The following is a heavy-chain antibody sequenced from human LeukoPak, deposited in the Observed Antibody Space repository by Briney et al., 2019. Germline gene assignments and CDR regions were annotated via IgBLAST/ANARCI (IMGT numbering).Heavy chain of an antibody. Sequence: PSETLSLTCTVSGASISTYSWSWIRQPPGKGLEWIGYVYYSGSTNYNPSSKSRVTISVDTSNNKFSLQLNSVTAADTTAFYCWRPPYRGSYGGRSRDLWGEGTMVTVSS. CDR2: VYYSGST. J-gene: IGHJ3*01. CDR1: GASISTYS. V-gene: IGHV4-59*08. D-gene: IGHD1-26*01. CDR3: WRPPYRGSYGGRSRDL.